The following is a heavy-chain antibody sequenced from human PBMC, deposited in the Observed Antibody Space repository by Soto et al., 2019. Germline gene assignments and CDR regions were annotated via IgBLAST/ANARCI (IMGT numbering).Heavy chain of an antibody. J-gene: IGHJ4*02. Sequence: GGSLRLSCAASGFTFSSYSMNWVREAPGKGLEWVSYISSSSSTIYYADSVKGRFNISRDNAKNSLYLQMNSLRAEDTAVYFRAVQYSSIGYFDYWGQGTLVTVSS. V-gene: IGHV3-48*01. CDR2: ISSSSSTI. D-gene: IGHD6-19*01. CDR3: AVQYSSIGYFDY. CDR1: GFTFSSYS.